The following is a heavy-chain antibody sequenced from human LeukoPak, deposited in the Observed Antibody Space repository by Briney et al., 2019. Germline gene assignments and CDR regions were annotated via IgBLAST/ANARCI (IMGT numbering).Heavy chain of an antibody. CDR2: IKQDGSEK. Sequence: GGSLGLSCAASGFTFSSYWMSWVRQAPGKGLEWVANIKQDGSEKYYVDSVKGRFTISRDNAKNSLYLQMNSLRAEDTAVYYCARDQGWSSFYFDYWGQGTLVTVSS. D-gene: IGHD6-19*01. V-gene: IGHV3-7*01. CDR3: ARDQGWSSFYFDY. CDR1: GFTFSSYW. J-gene: IGHJ4*02.